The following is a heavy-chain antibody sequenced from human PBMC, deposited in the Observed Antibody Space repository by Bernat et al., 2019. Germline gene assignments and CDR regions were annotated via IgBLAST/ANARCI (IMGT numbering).Heavy chain of an antibody. J-gene: IGHJ1*01. CDR3: ARGYSSSWYLGFFQH. CDR2: ISYDGSNK. D-gene: IGHD6-13*01. Sequence: QVQLVESGGGVVQPGRSLRLSCAASGFTFSSYAMHWVRQAPGKGLEWVAVISYDGSNKYYADSVKSRFTISRDNSKNTLYLQMNSLRAEDTAVYYCARGYSSSWYLGFFQHWGQGTLVTVSS. V-gene: IGHV3-30-3*01. CDR1: GFTFSSYA.